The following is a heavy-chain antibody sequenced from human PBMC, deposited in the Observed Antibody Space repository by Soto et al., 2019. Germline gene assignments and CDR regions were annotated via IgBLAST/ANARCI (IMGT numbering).Heavy chain of an antibody. Sequence: ASVKVSCKASGYTFTSYYMHWVRQAPGQGLEWMGIINPSGGSTSYAQKFQGRVTMTRDTSTSTVYMELSSLRAEDTAVYYCVKWNNFALTGTTYYFYGMDVWGQGTTVTVSS. V-gene: IGHV1-46*01. D-gene: IGHD1-7*01. CDR2: INPSGGST. J-gene: IGHJ6*02. CDR3: VKWNNFALTGTTYYFYGMDV. CDR1: GYTFTSYY.